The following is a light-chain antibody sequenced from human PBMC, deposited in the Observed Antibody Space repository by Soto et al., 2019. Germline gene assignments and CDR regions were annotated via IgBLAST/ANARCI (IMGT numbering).Light chain of an antibody. CDR1: SSDVGGYNY. J-gene: IGLJ3*02. CDR3: CSYAGSYTWV. Sequence: QSALTQPRSVSGSPGQSVTISCTGTSSDVGGYNYVSWDQQHPGKAPKRMIYAVSKRPSGVPDRFSGSKSGNTASLTISGLQAEDEADYYCCSYAGSYTWVCGGGTKLTVL. V-gene: IGLV2-11*02. CDR2: AVS.